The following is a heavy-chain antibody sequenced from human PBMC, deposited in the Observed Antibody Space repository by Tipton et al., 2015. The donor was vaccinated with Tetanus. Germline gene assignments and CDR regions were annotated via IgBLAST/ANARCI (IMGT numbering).Heavy chain of an antibody. CDR1: GDSISSYY. D-gene: IGHD2-8*01. CDR3: ARDASGGVRYFDY. J-gene: IGHJ4*02. V-gene: IGHV4-59*01. Sequence: TLSLTCTVSGDSISSYYWSWIRQPPGKGLEWIGYIYYSGSTNYNPSLKSRVTISVDTSKNQFSLKLSSVTAADTAVYYCARDASGGVRYFDYWGQGTLVAVSS. CDR2: IYYSGST.